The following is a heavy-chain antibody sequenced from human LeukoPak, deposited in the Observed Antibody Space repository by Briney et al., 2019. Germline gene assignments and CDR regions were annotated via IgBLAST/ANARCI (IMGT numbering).Heavy chain of an antibody. V-gene: IGHV3-33*06. CDR3: AKTFSSTWSDWYFDL. Sequence: GGSLRLSCAASGFTFSTYGMQWVRQAPGKGLEWVAVIVGDGSKAHCADSVRGRFTVSRDNSKNTLYLQMNSLRAEDTAIYYCAKTFSSTWSDWYFDLWGRGTLVTVSS. CDR1: GFTFSTYG. J-gene: IGHJ2*01. D-gene: IGHD6-13*01. CDR2: IVGDGSKA.